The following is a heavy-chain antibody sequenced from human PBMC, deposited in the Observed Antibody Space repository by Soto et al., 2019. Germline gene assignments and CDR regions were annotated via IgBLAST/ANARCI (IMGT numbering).Heavy chain of an antibody. D-gene: IGHD6-19*01. CDR2: INSDGSST. CDR3: AREGDGWLHYYYYVMDV. Sequence: GGSLRLSCAASGFTFSSYWMHWVRQAPGKGLVWVSRINSDGSSTSYADSVKGRFTISRDNAKNTLYLQMNSLRAEDTAVYYCAREGDGWLHYYYYVMDVWGQGTTVTVSS. J-gene: IGHJ6*02. CDR1: GFTFSSYW. V-gene: IGHV3-74*01.